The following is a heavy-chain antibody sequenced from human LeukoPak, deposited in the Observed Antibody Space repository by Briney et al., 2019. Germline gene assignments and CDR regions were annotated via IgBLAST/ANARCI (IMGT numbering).Heavy chain of an antibody. D-gene: IGHD3-22*01. J-gene: IGHJ6*03. Sequence: PSETLSLTCTVSACSISSSDYYWCWIRQSPGKGLEWIGRISYSGNTYYNPSLKSRVIISVDASKKHFSLRLSSVTAADTAVYFCSRLTHSYYSDTSGYYPYYYMDVWGEGTTVTVSS. CDR1: ACSISSSDYY. V-gene: IGHV4-39*02. CDR3: SRLTHSYYSDTSGYYPYYYMDV. CDR2: ISYSGNT.